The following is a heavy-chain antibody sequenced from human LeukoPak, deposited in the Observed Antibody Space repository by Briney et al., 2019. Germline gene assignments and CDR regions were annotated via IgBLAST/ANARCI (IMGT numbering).Heavy chain of an antibody. J-gene: IGHJ6*02. V-gene: IGHV4-34*01. CDR3: ARDGTYYDFWSGYRNYYYGMDV. CDR2: INHSGST. CDR1: GGSFSGYY. D-gene: IGHD3-3*01. Sequence: PSETLSLTCAVYGGSFSGYYWSWIRQPPGKGLEWIGEINHSGSTNYNPSLKSRVTISVDTSKNQFSLKLSSVTAADTAVYYCARDGTYYDFWSGYRNYYYGMDVWGQGTTVTVSS.